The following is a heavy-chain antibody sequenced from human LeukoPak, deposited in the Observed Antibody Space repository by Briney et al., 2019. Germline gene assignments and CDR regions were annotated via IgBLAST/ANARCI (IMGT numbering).Heavy chain of an antibody. CDR1: GVSVNDYY. J-gene: IGHJ5*02. D-gene: IGHD2-21*01. CDR2: VSPGGYT. V-gene: IGHV4-34*01. Sequence: SETLSLTCAVSGVSVNDYYWSWIRQSPEKGLEWIGEVSPGGYTSYNLSLRSRVIISEDTSENQLSLNVRFVTAADRGLSYCATIRCGRGQDRCYNHWAQGSLVIVSS. CDR3: ATIRCGRGQDRCYNH.